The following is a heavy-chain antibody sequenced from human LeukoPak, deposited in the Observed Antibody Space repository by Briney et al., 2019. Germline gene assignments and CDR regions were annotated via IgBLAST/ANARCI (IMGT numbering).Heavy chain of an antibody. CDR1: GGSFSGYY. CDR2: INHSGST. CDR3: ARAVYDMDYYYYMDV. J-gene: IGHJ6*03. Sequence: PSETLSLTCAVYGGSFSGYYWSWIRQPPGKGLEWIGEINHSGSTNYNPSLKSRVTISVDTSKNQFSLKLSSVTAADTAVYYCARAVYDMDYYYYMDVWGKGTTVTVSS. V-gene: IGHV4-34*01. D-gene: IGHD2-8*01.